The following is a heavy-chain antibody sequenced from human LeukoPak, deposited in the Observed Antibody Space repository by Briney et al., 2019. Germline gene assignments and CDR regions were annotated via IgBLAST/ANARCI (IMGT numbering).Heavy chain of an antibody. CDR3: ARDGRWGYYYDSSGYYSYYFDY. Sequence: ASVKVSCKASGYTFTSYYMHWVRQAPGQGPEWMGIINPSGGSTSYAQKFQGRVTMTRDTSTSTVYMELSSLRSEDTAVYYCARDGRWGYYYDSSGYYSYYFDYWGQGTLVTVSS. CDR2: INPSGGST. CDR1: GYTFTSYY. J-gene: IGHJ4*02. V-gene: IGHV1-46*01. D-gene: IGHD3-22*01.